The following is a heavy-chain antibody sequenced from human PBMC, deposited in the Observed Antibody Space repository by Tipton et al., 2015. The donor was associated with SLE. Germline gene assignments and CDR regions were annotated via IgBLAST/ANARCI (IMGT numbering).Heavy chain of an antibody. D-gene: IGHD3-22*01. CDR3: ARVGYDSSGYCFDY. J-gene: IGHJ4*02. CDR1: GGSISSSSYY. V-gene: IGHV4-39*01. CDR2: IYYSGST. Sequence: TLSLTCTVSGGSISSSSYYWGWIRQPPGKGLEWIGSIYYSGSTYYNPSLKSRVTISVDTSKNQFSLKLSSVTAADTAVYYCARVGYDSSGYCFDYWGQGTLVTVSS.